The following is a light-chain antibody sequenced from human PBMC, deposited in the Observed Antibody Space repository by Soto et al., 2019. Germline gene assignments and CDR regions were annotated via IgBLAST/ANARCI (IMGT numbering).Light chain of an antibody. CDR1: SSNIGAGYD. J-gene: IGLJ1*01. Sequence: QSVLTQPPSVSGAPGQRVTISCTGSSSNIGAGYDVHWYQQRPGTAPKLLIFGNNNRPLGVPDRFSGSKSGTSASLAITGLQAEDEGDYYCQSYDSTLSARYVFGTGTKVTAL. CDR3: QSYDSTLSARYV. CDR2: GNN. V-gene: IGLV1-40*01.